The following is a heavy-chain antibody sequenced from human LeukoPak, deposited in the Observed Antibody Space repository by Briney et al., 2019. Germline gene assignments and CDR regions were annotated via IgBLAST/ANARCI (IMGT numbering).Heavy chain of an antibody. Sequence: PGGSLRLSCAASGFTFDDYAMHWVRQVPGKGLEWVSGISWNRDYIGYADSVKGRFTISRDNAKNTLYLQMNSLRAEDTAVYYCARVGRHVDTAMVWYWGQGTLVTVSS. CDR1: GFTFDDYA. CDR2: ISWNRDYI. V-gene: IGHV3-9*01. J-gene: IGHJ4*02. D-gene: IGHD5-18*01. CDR3: ARVGRHVDTAMVWY.